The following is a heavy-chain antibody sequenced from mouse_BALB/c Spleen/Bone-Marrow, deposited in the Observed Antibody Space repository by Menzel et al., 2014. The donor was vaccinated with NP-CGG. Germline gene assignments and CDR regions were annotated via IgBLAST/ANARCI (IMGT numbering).Heavy chain of an antibody. J-gene: IGHJ2*01. CDR2: IWAGGST. V-gene: IGHV2-9*02. CDR3: ARDQLGRRYYFDY. Sequence: QVQLKESGPGLVAPSQSLSITCTVSGFSLTSYGVHWVRQPPGKGLEWLGVIWAGGSTNYNSAFMSRLSISKDKSKSQXXXXXXXLQTDDTAVYYCARDQLGRRYYFDYWGQGTTLTGSS. D-gene: IGHD4-1*02. CDR1: GFSLTSYG.